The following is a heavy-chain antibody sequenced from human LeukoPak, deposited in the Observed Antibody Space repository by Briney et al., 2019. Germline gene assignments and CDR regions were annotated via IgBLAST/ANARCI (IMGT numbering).Heavy chain of an antibody. J-gene: IGHJ4*02. Sequence: GRSLRLSCAASGFTFSSYGMHWVRQAPGKGLEWVAVISDDGSNKYYGDSVKGRFTISRDNSKNTLYLQMNSPRAEDTAVYYCAKDRGYSSSWYVFGYWGQGTLVTVSS. V-gene: IGHV3-30*18. CDR3: AKDRGYSSSWYVFGY. D-gene: IGHD6-13*01. CDR1: GFTFSSYG. CDR2: ISDDGSNK.